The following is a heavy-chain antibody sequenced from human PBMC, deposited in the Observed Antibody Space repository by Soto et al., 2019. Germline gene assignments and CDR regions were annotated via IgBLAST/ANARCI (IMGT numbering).Heavy chain of an antibody. Sequence: DVKLVESGGGLVQPGDSLRLSCEVSGFTFSMYSMSWVRQSPGKGLEWVAKIPQDGVDGHYVDSVEGRFTISRDNGKNSLYLQLNNLRAEDTAVYYCARDHLILPAHDFFYGSDVWGRGATVTVSS. V-gene: IGHV3-7*03. CDR2: IPQDGVDG. J-gene: IGHJ6*02. D-gene: IGHD2-21*02. CDR1: GFTFSMYS. CDR3: ARDHLILPAHDFFYGSDV.